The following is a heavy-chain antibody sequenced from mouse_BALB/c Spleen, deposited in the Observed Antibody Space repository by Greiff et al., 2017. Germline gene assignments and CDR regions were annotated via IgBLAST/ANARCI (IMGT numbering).Heavy chain of an antibody. D-gene: IGHD2-3*01. CDR1: GYTFTSYW. J-gene: IGHJ4*01. V-gene: IGHV1-7*01. CDR2: INPSTGYT. Sequence: VKLMESGAELAKPGASVKMSCKASGYTFTSYWMHWVKQRPGQGLEWIGYINPSTGYTEYNQKFKDKATLTADKSSSTAYMQLSSLTSEDSAVYYCASPDGYYVDYYAMDDWGQGTSVTVSS. CDR3: ASPDGYYVDYYAMDD.